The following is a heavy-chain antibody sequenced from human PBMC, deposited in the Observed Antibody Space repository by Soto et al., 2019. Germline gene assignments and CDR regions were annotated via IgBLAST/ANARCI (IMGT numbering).Heavy chain of an antibody. CDR2: IFHTGNT. D-gene: IGHD3-10*01. CDR3: AALDGALDY. CDR1: GDSFSSYY. J-gene: IGHJ4*02. V-gene: IGHV4-59*01. Sequence: PSETLSLTCTVSGDSFSSYYWTWIRQPPGKRLERVAYIFHTGNTNYNPSLKSRVTISVDTSKNQFSLKLRSVTPADTAVYYCAALDGALDYWGPGTLVTVSS.